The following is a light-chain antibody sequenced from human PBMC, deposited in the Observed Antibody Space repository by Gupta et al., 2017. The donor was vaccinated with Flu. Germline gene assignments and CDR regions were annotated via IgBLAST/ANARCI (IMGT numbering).Light chain of an antibody. Sequence: TLSVSPGERATLSCRASQSVSTNLAWFQQKPGQAPRLLIHGASTRATGLPARFSGGGSGTEFTVTISSLQSEDFGIYYCLQYDKWPLTLGQGTRVEIK. CDR3: LQYDKWPLT. CDR1: QSVSTN. V-gene: IGKV3-15*01. CDR2: GAS. J-gene: IGKJ1*01.